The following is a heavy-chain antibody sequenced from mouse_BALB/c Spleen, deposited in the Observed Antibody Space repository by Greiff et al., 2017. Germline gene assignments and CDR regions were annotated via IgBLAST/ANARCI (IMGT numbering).Heavy chain of an antibody. V-gene: IGHV14-3*02. CDR1: GFNIKDTY. CDR2: IDPANGNT. Sequence: VQLQQSGAELVKPGASVKLSCTASGFNIKDTYMHWVKQRPEQGLEWIGRIDPANGNTKYDPKFQGKATITASTSSNTAYLQLSSLTSEDTAVYYCADYYGRSDWYVDVWGAGTTVTVSS. J-gene: IGHJ1*01. D-gene: IGHD1-1*01. CDR3: ADYYGRSDWYVDV.